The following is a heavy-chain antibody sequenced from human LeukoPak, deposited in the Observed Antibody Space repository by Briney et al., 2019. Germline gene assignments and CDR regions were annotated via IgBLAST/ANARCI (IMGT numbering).Heavy chain of an antibody. CDR1: GDSVSSNSAA. CDR2: TYYRSKWYN. J-gene: IGHJ4*02. D-gene: IGHD6-13*01. V-gene: IGHV6-1*01. CDR3: ARDQGGIAAAGTSLDY. Sequence: SQTLSLTCAISGDSVSSNSAAWNWIRQSPSRGLEWLGRTYYRSKWYNDYAVSVKSRITINPDTSKNQFSLQLNSVTPEDTAVYHCARDQGGIAAAGTSLDYWGQGTLVTVSS.